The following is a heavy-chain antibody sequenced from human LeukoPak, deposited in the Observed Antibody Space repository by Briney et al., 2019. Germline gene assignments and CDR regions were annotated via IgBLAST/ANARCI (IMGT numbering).Heavy chain of an antibody. CDR1: GITLSNYG. CDR3: AKFPGYSYGYDAFDI. Sequence: GGSLRLSCAVSGITLSNYGMSWVRQAPGKGLEWVAGISDSGGSTNYADSVKGRFTISRDNPKNTLYLQMNSLRAEDTAVYYCAKFPGYSYGYDAFDIWGQGTMVTVSS. V-gene: IGHV3-23*01. J-gene: IGHJ3*02. CDR2: ISDSGGST. D-gene: IGHD5-18*01.